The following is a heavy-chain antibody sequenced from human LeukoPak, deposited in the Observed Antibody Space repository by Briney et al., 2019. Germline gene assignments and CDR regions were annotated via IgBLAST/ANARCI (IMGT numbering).Heavy chain of an antibody. CDR2: ISSSSSII. CDR3: ARTVIAVAANWFDP. D-gene: IGHD6-19*01. Sequence: PGGSLRLSCAASGLTFCSYSMNWVRQAPGKGLEWVSYISSSSSIISYADSVKGRFTISRDNAKNSLYLQMNSLRDEDTAVYYCARTVIAVAANWFDPWGQGTLVTVSS. J-gene: IGHJ5*02. V-gene: IGHV3-48*02. CDR1: GLTFCSYS.